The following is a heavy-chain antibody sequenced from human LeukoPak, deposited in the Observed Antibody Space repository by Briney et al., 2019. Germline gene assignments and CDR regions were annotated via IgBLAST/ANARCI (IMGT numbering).Heavy chain of an antibody. CDR3: ARLRPGGSNDYGLDV. CDR2: ISYSGST. D-gene: IGHD2-15*01. Sequence: PSETLSLTCTVSGVSISSYHWSWIRQPPGKGLDWIGYISYSGSTNYNPSLKSQVTISVDTSKNQFSLKLSSVTAADTAVYYCARLRPGGSNDYGLDVWGQGTTVTVSS. J-gene: IGHJ6*02. CDR1: GVSISSYH. V-gene: IGHV4-59*01.